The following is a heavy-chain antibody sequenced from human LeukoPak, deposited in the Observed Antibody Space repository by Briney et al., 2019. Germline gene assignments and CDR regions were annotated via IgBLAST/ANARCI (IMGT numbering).Heavy chain of an antibody. J-gene: IGHJ4*02. D-gene: IGHD1-26*01. V-gene: IGHV3-48*02. CDR3: SRDRCGSWHLDS. CDR2: ISSSSSTI. CDR1: GLTLSRYS. Sequence: GGSLRLSCAASGLTLSRYSMNWVCQAPGKGLEWVSYISSSSSTIYYADSVKGRFTISIDNAKNSLYLQMNSLRDEDTAVYYSSRDRCGSWHLDSWGQGTLVTVSS.